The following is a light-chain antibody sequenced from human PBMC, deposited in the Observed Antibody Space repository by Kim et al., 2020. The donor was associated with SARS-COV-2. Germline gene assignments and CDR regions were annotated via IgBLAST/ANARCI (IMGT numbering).Light chain of an antibody. CDR3: QQYGSSPLT. CDR2: RAS. V-gene: IGKV3-20*01. J-gene: IGKJ4*01. CDR1: QSVRNNF. Sequence: EIVVTQFPGTLSLSPGERATLSCRASQSVRNNFLAWYQQKLGQAPRLLVFRASDRPTGIPDRFSGSGSGTDFTLTISRLEPEDFAVYYCQQYGSSPLTFGGGTKVDIK.